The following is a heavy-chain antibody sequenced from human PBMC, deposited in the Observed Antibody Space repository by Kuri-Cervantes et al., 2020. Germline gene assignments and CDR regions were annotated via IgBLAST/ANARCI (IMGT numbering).Heavy chain of an antibody. Sequence: GESLKISCAASGFTFSGFWMSWVRLAPGKGLEWLAHVKQNGGEKYYADSVKGRFTISRDNAKNSLYLQMNSLRAEDTAVYYCAREAPGSSSYVFDYWGQGTLVTVSS. CDR2: VKQNGGEK. CDR1: GFTFSGFW. CDR3: AREAPGSSSYVFDY. D-gene: IGHD2-15*01. V-gene: IGHV3-7*01. J-gene: IGHJ4*02.